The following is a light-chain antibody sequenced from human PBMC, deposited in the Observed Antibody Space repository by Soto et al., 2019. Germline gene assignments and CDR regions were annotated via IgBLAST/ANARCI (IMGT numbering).Light chain of an antibody. Sequence: EIVLTQSPATLSLSPGEKATLSCGASQSVSNSYLARYQQKPGLAPRLLIYDASSRATGIPDRFSGSVSGTDFTLTISRLEPEDFAVYYCQQYGSAPRTFGQGTKLEIK. J-gene: IGKJ2*01. V-gene: IGKV3D-20*01. CDR2: DAS. CDR3: QQYGSAPRT. CDR1: QSVSNSY.